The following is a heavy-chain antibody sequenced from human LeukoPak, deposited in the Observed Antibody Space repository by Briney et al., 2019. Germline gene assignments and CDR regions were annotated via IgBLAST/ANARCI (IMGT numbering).Heavy chain of an antibody. CDR2: ISAYNGNT. V-gene: IGHV1-18*01. CDR3: ARDHSGYDYAGFDY. CDR1: GYTFTSYG. Sequence: ASVKVSCKASGYTFTSYGISWVRQAPGQGLEWMGWISAYNGNTNYAQKFQGRVTMTRDTSISTAYMELSRLRSDDTAVYYCARDHSGYDYAGFDYWGQGTLVTVSS. J-gene: IGHJ4*02. D-gene: IGHD5-12*01.